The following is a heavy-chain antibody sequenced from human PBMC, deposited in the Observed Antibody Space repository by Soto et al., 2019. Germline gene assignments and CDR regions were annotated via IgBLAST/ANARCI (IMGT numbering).Heavy chain of an antibody. D-gene: IGHD4-4*01. CDR2: ISTTSTYI. CDR3: AREGSLYNDYISNCADY. V-gene: IGHV3-21*01. CDR1: GFTFSSYS. Sequence: EVQLVESGGGLVKPGGSLRLSCAASGFTFSSYSMTWVRQAPGKGLEWVSSISTTSTYIYYADSVKGRFTISRDNARNSLYLQMNSLTAEDTAVYYCAREGSLYNDYISNCADYWGQGTLVTVSS. J-gene: IGHJ4*02.